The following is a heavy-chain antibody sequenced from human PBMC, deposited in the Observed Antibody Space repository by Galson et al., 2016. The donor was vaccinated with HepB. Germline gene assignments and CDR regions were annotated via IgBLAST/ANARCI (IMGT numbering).Heavy chain of an antibody. Sequence: LSLTCSVSVASISSGGYFWSWLRHFPGKGLEWMGHIYYRGTTSYNSSLKGRLTIRIDTSKNQFSLTLASVTAADTAVYYCARDHGYYGSGDQNWFAPWGRGSLVTVSS. CDR3: ARDHGYYGSGDQNWFAP. CDR1: VASISSGGYF. V-gene: IGHV4-31*03. CDR2: IYYRGTT. J-gene: IGHJ5*02. D-gene: IGHD3-10*01.